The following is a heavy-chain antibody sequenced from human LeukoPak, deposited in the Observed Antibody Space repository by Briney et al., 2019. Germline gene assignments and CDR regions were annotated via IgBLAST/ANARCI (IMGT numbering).Heavy chain of an antibody. V-gene: IGHV4-59*01. CDR2: IYYSGST. CDR3: ARGKQQLPNWFDP. Sequence: SETLSLTCTVSGGSISSYYWSWIRQPPGKGLEWIGYIYYSGSTNYNPSLKSRVTISVDTSKNQFSLKLSSVTAADTAVYYCARGKQQLPNWFDPWGQGTLVTVSS. J-gene: IGHJ5*02. D-gene: IGHD6-13*01. CDR1: GGSISSYY.